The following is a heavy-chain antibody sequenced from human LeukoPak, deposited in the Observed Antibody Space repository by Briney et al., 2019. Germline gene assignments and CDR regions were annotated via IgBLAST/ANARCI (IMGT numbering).Heavy chain of an antibody. CDR2: IKQDGSDK. CDR1: GFTSSNYW. V-gene: IGHV3-7*01. CDR3: ARDPAARVDDFWSGYSVPVDY. J-gene: IGHJ4*02. D-gene: IGHD3-3*01. Sequence: GGSLRLSCATSGFTSSNYWMSWDRRAPGKGLEWVANIKQDGSDKYHVDSVKGRFTISRDNAKNSLYLQMNTVRAEETAVYYCARDPAARVDDFWSGYSVPVDYWGQGTLVTVSS.